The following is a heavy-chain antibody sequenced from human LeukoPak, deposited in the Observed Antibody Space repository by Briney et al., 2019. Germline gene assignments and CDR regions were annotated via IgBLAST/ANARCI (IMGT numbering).Heavy chain of an antibody. CDR2: MNPNSGNT. CDR3: ARGDYGDYVVNWFDP. D-gene: IGHD4-17*01. V-gene: IGHV1-8*02. J-gene: IGHJ5*02. CDR1: GYTFTSYY. Sequence: GASVKVSCKASGYTFTSYYMHWVRQATGQGLEWMGWMNPNSGNTGYAQKFQGRVTMTRNTSISTAYMELSSLRSEDTAVYYCARGDYGDYVVNWFDPWGQGTLVTVSS.